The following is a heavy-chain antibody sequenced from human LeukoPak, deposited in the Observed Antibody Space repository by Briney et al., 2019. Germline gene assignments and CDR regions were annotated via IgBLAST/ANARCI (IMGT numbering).Heavy chain of an antibody. CDR3: AREGDY. J-gene: IGHJ4*02. CDR1: GFTFDDYA. Sequence: GGSLRLSCAASGFTFDDYAMHWVRQAPGKGLEWVSGISWNSGSIGYADSVKGRFTISRDNAKNSLYLQMNSLRDEDTAVYYCAREGDYWGQGTLVTVSS. V-gene: IGHV3-9*01. CDR2: ISWNSGSI. D-gene: IGHD3-16*01.